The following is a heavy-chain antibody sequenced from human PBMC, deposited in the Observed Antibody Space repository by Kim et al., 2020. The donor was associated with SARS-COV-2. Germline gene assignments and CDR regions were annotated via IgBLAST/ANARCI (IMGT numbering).Heavy chain of an antibody. CDR2: ISGSGGRSVDI. J-gene: IGHJ4*02. CDR3: AKGGISLVRGSLDY. V-gene: IGHV3-23*01. CDR1: GFTFSSHA. Sequence: GGSLRLSCAASGFTFSSHAMSWVRQAPGKRLEWISAISGSGGRSVDIHYADSVKGRFTISRDNSRNTLYLQINSLRAEDTAVYFCAKGGISLVRGSLDYWGQGTLVTVSS. D-gene: IGHD3-10*01.